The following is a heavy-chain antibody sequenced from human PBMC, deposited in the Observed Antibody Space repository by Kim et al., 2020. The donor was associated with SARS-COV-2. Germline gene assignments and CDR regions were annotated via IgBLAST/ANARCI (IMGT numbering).Heavy chain of an antibody. J-gene: IGHJ6*02. CDR2: FDPEDGET. CDR3: ATESRQQLSRGHDAQTYYYYDGMDV. Sequence: ASVKVSCKVSGYTLTELSMHWVRQAPGKGLEWMGGFDPEDGETIYAQKFQGRVTMTEDTSTDTAYMELSSLRSEDTAVYYCATESRQQLSRGHDAQTYYYYDGMDVWGQGTTVTVS. CDR1: GYTLTELS. D-gene: IGHD6-13*01. V-gene: IGHV1-24*01.